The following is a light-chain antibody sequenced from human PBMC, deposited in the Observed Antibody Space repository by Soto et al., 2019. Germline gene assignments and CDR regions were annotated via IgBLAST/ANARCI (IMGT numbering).Light chain of an antibody. CDR1: QSVSSSY. V-gene: IGKV3-20*01. CDR3: HQYGSSSWT. Sequence: EIVLTQSPSTLSMSXGERVTLAXXXSQSVSSSYLAWYQQKPGQAPRLLIYGASSRATGIPDRFSGSGSGTDFTLTISRLEPEDFAVYYCHQYGSSSWTFGPGTKVDI. CDR2: GAS. J-gene: IGKJ1*01.